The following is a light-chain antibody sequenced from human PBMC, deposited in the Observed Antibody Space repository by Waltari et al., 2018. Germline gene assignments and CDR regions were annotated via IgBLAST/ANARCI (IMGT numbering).Light chain of an antibody. J-gene: IGKJ4*01. CDR1: QTIGTY. Sequence: VVLTQSPVTLSLSPGATATLSCRASQTIGTYLAWYQHKLGQSPRLLIYDASTRATGIPARFSGSGSGTDFTLTISGLEAEDSAFYYCQQRYNWPPLTFGGGTKVQTK. CDR2: DAS. CDR3: QQRYNWPPLT. V-gene: IGKV3-11*01.